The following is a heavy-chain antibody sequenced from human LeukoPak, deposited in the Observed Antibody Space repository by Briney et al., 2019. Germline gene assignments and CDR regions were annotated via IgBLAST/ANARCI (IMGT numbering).Heavy chain of an antibody. V-gene: IGHV3-23*01. CDR3: ARGSEEDYDILTGYHTQYYFDY. CDR2: ISGSGGST. J-gene: IGHJ4*02. Sequence: GGSLRLSCAASGFTFSSYAMSWVRQAPGKGLEWVSGISGSGGSTYYADSVKGRFTISRDNSRNTLYLQMNSPRAEDTAVYYCARGSEEDYDILTGYHTQYYFDYWGQGTLVTVSS. D-gene: IGHD3-9*01. CDR1: GFTFSSYA.